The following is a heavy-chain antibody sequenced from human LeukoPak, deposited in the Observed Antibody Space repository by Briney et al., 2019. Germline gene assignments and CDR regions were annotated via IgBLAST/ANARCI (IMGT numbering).Heavy chain of an antibody. J-gene: IGHJ4*02. D-gene: IGHD3-22*01. CDR3: ARDYDSSGYSDY. CDR2: ISSSSSCI. V-gene: IGHV3-21*01. Sequence: GGSLGLSCAASGFTFSSYSMNWVRQAPGKGLEWVSSISSSSSCIYYADSVKGRFTISRDNAKNSLYLQMNSLRAEDTAVYYCARDYDSSGYSDYWGQGTLVTVSS. CDR1: GFTFSSYS.